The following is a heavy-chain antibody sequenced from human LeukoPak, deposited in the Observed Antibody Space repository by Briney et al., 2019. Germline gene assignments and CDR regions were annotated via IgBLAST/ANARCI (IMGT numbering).Heavy chain of an antibody. J-gene: IGHJ4*02. CDR3: ARDHRYAFDN. V-gene: IGHV3-48*04. CDR2: AGISSGNT. CDR1: GFTFSDYS. D-gene: IGHD5-12*01. Sequence: PGGSLRLSCAASGFTFSDYSMNWVRQAPGKGLEWISYAGISSGNTKYADSVKGRFTISGDSAKNSVFLLMNNLRVDDTAVYYCARDHRYAFDNWGQGTLVTVSS.